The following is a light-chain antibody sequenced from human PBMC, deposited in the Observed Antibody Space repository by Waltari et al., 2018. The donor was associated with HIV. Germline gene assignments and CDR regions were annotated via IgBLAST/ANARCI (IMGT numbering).Light chain of an antibody. CDR3: SSYTTSSTWV. V-gene: IGLV2-18*02. CDR2: EVT. CDR1: SSDIGAYNR. Sequence: QSALTQPPSVSGSLGQSVTISCTGTSSDIGAYNRVSWYQQSPGTAPKLRIYEVTPRPAGVPVRFSGSKSGNTASLTISGLQADDEADYYCSSYTTSSTWVFGGGTKLTVL. J-gene: IGLJ3*02.